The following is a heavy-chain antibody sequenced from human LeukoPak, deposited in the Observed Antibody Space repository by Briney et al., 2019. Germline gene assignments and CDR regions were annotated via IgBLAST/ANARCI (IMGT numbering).Heavy chain of an antibody. D-gene: IGHD6-19*01. J-gene: IGHJ4*02. CDR2: ISYDGKNK. V-gene: IGHV3-30*18. CDR3: AKNGYSSGWYMYYFDY. CDR1: GLSFDSSG. Sequence: GGSLRLSCAASGLSFDSSGMHWVRQAPGKGLEWVAVISYDGKNKYYADSVRGRFTVSRDNSMNALYLQMNSLRTEDTAVYYCAKNGYSSGWYMYYFDYWGQGALVTVSS.